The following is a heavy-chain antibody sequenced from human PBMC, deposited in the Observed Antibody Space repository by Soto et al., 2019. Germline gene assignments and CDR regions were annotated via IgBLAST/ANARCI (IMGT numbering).Heavy chain of an antibody. CDR2: ISDDGSTT. V-gene: IGHV3-74*01. CDR3: TRGPRVSSTGTGAH. Sequence: GGSLRISCEVSGFTFSAYWMHWVRQVPGKGLIWVSRISDDGSTTTYADSVKGRFTISRDNAKNTLYLQMNSLRADDTGLYYCTRGPRVSSTGTGAHWGQGTLVTVSS. J-gene: IGHJ4*02. D-gene: IGHD1-1*01. CDR1: GFTFSAYW.